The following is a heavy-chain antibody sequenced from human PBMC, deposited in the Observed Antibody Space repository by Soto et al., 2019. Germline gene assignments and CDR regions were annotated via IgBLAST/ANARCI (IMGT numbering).Heavy chain of an antibody. V-gene: IGHV1-18*04. D-gene: IGHD1-26*01. J-gene: IGHJ4*02. CDR3: ARDRDSGSFLGLFDY. CDR1: GYTFTNYG. Sequence: QVQLVQSGAEVTKPGASVKVSCKASGYTFTNYGISWVRQAPGQGLEWMGWISGYNGNTNYAQKLQGRVTLTTDTSTNTAYMEVRSLRSDDTAVYYCARDRDSGSFLGLFDYWGQGPLVTVSS. CDR2: ISGYNGNT.